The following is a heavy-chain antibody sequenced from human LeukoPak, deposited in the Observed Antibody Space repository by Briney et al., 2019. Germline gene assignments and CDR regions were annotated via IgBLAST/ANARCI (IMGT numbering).Heavy chain of an antibody. CDR2: VSYDGTNK. Sequence: GRSLGLSCAASGFIISSFGMHWVRQAPGKGLEWVAVVSYDGTNKYYADSVKGRFTISRDNSKNTLYLQMNSLRAEDTAIYYCAKDLDYDTSGYSYAFDIWGQGTMVTVSS. CDR3: AKDLDYDTSGYSYAFDI. D-gene: IGHD3-22*01. CDR1: GFIISSFG. J-gene: IGHJ3*02. V-gene: IGHV3-30*18.